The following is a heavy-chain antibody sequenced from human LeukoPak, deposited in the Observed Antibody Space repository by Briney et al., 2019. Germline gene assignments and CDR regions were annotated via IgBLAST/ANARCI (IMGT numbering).Heavy chain of an antibody. CDR1: GFIFSSYD. Sequence: GGSLRLSCVGSGFIFSSYDMGWVRQAPGKGLEWVSSISRAGDRTYYEDSVKGRFTISRDNSRNTMYLQTNSLRAEDTAVYYCARGESFAFDVWGQGTMVTASS. CDR3: ARGESFAFDV. CDR2: ISRAGDRT. J-gene: IGHJ3*01. V-gene: IGHV3-23*01.